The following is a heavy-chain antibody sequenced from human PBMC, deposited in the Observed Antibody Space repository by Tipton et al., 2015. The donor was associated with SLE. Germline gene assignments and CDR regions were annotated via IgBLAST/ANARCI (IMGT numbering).Heavy chain of an antibody. Sequence: RSLKLSCAASGFTFDDYAMHWVRQAPGKGLEWVSGISWNSGSLGYADSVKGRFTISRDNAKHSLYLQMNSLRAEDTALYYCTRAAEEYYGSGSYSYFDYWGQGTLVTVSS. D-gene: IGHD3-10*01. CDR3: TRAAEEYYGSGSYSYFDY. CDR2: ISWNSGSL. V-gene: IGHV3-9*01. CDR1: GFTFDDYA. J-gene: IGHJ4*02.